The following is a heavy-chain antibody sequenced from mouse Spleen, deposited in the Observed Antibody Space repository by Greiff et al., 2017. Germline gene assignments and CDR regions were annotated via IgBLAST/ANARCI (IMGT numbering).Heavy chain of an antibody. Sequence: QVQLKESGAELARPGASVKMSCKASGYTFTSYTMHWVKQRPGQGLEWIGYINPSSGYTKYNQKFKDKATLTADKSSSTAYMQLSSLTSEDSAVYYCARGSLVYAMDYWGQGTSVTVSS. V-gene: IGHV1-4*01. J-gene: IGHJ4*01. CDR3: ARGSLVYAMDY. CDR1: GYTFTSYT. D-gene: IGHD2-10*02. CDR2: INPSSGYT.